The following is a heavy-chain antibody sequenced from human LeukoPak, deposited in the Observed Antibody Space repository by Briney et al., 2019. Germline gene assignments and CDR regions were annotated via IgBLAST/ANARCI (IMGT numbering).Heavy chain of an antibody. CDR3: ATGDGYNSRLDY. CDR2: ISGSGGST. D-gene: IGHD5-24*01. Sequence: GASLRLSCAASGFTFSSYAMSWVRQAPGKGLEWVSTISGSGGSTYYADSVKGRFTTSRDNSKNTLYLQMNSLRAEDTAVYYCATGDGYNSRLDYWGQGTLVTVSS. J-gene: IGHJ4*02. V-gene: IGHV3-23*01. CDR1: GFTFSSYA.